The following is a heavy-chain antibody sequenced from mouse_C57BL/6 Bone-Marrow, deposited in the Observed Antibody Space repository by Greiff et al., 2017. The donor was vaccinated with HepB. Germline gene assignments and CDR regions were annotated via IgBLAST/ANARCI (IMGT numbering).Heavy chain of an antibody. V-gene: IGHV1-64*01. Sequence: QVHVKQPGAELVKPGASVKLSCKASGYTFTSYWMHWVKQRPGQGLEWIGMIHPNSGSTNYNEKFKSKATLTVDKSSSTAYMQLSSLTSEDSAVYYCARGHYYEDYWGQGTTLTVSS. CDR3: ARGHYYEDY. CDR1: GYTFTSYW. J-gene: IGHJ2*01. CDR2: IHPNSGST. D-gene: IGHD1-2*01.